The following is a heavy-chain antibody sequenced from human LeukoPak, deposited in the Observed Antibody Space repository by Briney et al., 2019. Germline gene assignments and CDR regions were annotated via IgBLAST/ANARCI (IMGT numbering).Heavy chain of an antibody. V-gene: IGHV3-21*01. Sequence: GGSLRLSCAASGFTFSNYCMNWVRQAPGEGLEWVASISSTSEYVLHSDSLQGRFSISRDSARDSLFLEMNSLRAEDTAIYYCARVPLDIILLYYMDVWGKGTTVTVSS. CDR3: ARVPLDIILLYYMDV. J-gene: IGHJ6*03. D-gene: IGHD2-21*01. CDR1: GFTFSNYC. CDR2: ISSTSEYV.